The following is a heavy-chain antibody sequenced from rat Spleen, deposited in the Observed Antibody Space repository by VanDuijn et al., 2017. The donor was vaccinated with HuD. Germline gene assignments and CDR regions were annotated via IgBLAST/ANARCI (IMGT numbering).Heavy chain of an antibody. CDR3: ARRHYGYTDYFDY. D-gene: IGHD1-9*01. CDR2: VSYGDRSGHSST. V-gene: IGHV5-29*01. CDR1: GFTFRDYG. J-gene: IGHJ2*01. Sequence: EVQLVESDGGLVQPGRSLKLSCAASGFTFRDYGMAWVRQAPTKGLEWVATVSYGDRSGHSSTYYRDSVKGRFTISRDNAKSTLSQQMDSLRFEDTATYYCARRHYGYTDYFDYWGQGVMVTVSS.